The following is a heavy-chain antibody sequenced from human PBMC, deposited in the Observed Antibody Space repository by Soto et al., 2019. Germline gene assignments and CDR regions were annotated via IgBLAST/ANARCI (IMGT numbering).Heavy chain of an antibody. CDR2: IIPIFGTA. Sequence: SVKVSCKASGGTFSSYAISWVRQAPVQGLEWMGGIIPIFGTANYAQKFHGRVTITADKSTSTAYMELSSLRSEDTAVYYCAISSSEGCFDPWGQGTLVTVSS. V-gene: IGHV1-69*06. D-gene: IGHD6-6*01. CDR3: AISSSEGCFDP. CDR1: GGTFSSYA. J-gene: IGHJ5*02.